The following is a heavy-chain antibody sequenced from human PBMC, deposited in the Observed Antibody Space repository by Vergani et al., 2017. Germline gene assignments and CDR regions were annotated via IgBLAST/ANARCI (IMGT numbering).Heavy chain of an antibody. Sequence: VQLEESGGGVVQPGRSLRLSCAASGFTFSTYDMHWVRQATGKGLEWVSAIVTAGDTYYPGSVKGRFTISRENAKNSLYLQMNGLRAGDTAVYYCARRDSSSPALDYWGQGTLVTVSS. CDR3: ARRDSSSPALDY. J-gene: IGHJ4*02. CDR2: IVTAGDT. CDR1: GFTFSTYD. D-gene: IGHD6-6*01. V-gene: IGHV3-13*01.